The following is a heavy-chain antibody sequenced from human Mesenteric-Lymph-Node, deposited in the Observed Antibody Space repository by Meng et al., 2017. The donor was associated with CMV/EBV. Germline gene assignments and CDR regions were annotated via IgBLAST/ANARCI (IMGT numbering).Heavy chain of an antibody. Sequence: QVAVHQWGPGLLKPSEDRSVTCAGYGGSFSGYYWNWIRQSPEKGLEWIGEINHSGSTTYNPSFTSRIIISVDTSTNQISLNMSSVTAADTAVYYCARGSSYDILTGYFDYWGQGALVTASS. CDR2: INHSGST. J-gene: IGHJ4*02. CDR1: GGSFSGYY. V-gene: IGHV4-34*01. D-gene: IGHD3-9*01. CDR3: ARGSSYDILTGYFDY.